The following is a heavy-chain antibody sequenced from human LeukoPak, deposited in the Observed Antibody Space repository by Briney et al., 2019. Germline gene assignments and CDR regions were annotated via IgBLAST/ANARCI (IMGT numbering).Heavy chain of an antibody. Sequence: PGGSLRLSCAASGLTFSDYHMSWIRQAPGKGLEWVSHISDNGRTKYYANSVQGRFTVSRDNAKNSLYLQMNSLRADDTAVYYCATVHFGYFTFWGQGILVTVSS. CDR1: GLTFSDYH. J-gene: IGHJ4*02. CDR3: ATVHFGYFTF. CDR2: ISDNGRTK. V-gene: IGHV3-11*01. D-gene: IGHD3-3*01.